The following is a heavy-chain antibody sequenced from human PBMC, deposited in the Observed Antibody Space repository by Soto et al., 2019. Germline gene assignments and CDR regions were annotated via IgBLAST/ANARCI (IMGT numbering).Heavy chain of an antibody. D-gene: IGHD6-6*01. V-gene: IGHV1-18*01. CDR2: ISADNGNT. CDR3: ARPHPYSISAWEDLDY. CDR1: SYTFTSYG. Sequence: QVQLAQSGAEVKKHGASVKVSCKDSSYTFTSYGISWVRQAPGHGLEWMGWISADNGNTNYAQKLPGIVTMTTDTSTCTVYMQLRSLRSDDTAVYYCARPHPYSISAWEDLDYWGQGTLVTVSS. J-gene: IGHJ4*02.